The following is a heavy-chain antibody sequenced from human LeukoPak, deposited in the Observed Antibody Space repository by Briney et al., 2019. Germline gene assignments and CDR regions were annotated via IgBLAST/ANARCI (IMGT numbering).Heavy chain of an antibody. CDR3: ARGGGDYNPFDY. J-gene: IGHJ4*02. CDR1: GFTVSSNY. CDR2: MYSGGRT. D-gene: IGHD4-17*01. V-gene: IGHV3-53*04. Sequence: PGGSLRLSCAVSGFTVSSNYMSWVRKAPGKGLEWVSVMYSGGRTPYADSVTGRFPISRHNSKNTLYLQIKSLRPQQTAPYYLARGGGDYNPFDYWGQGTLVTVSS.